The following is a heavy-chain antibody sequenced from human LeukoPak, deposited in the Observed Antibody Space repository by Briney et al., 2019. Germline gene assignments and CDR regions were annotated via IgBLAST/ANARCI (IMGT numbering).Heavy chain of an antibody. CDR1: GFTFSSYA. Sequence: PGGSLRLSCAASGFTFSSYAMSWVRQAPGKGLEWVSAISGSGGSTYYADSVKGRFTISRDSSKNTLYLEMNSLRAEDTAVYYCAKDYSSGYYYNAFDIWGQGTMVTVSS. CDR3: AKDYSSGYYYNAFDI. CDR2: ISGSGGST. V-gene: IGHV3-23*01. J-gene: IGHJ3*02. D-gene: IGHD3-22*01.